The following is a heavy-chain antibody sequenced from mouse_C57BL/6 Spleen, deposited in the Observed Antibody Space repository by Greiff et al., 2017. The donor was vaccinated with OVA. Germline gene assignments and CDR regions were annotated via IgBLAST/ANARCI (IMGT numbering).Heavy chain of an antibody. D-gene: IGHD2-4*01. CDR2: IYPGSGNT. V-gene: IGHV1-66*01. Sequence: QVQLKESGPELVKPGASVKISCKASGYSFTSYYIHWVKQRPGQGLEWIGWIYPGSGNTKYNEKFKGKATLTADTSSSTAYMQLSSLTSEDSAVYYCARYEYDYAMDYWGQGTSVTVSS. CDR1: GYSFTSYY. J-gene: IGHJ4*01. CDR3: ARYEYDYAMDY.